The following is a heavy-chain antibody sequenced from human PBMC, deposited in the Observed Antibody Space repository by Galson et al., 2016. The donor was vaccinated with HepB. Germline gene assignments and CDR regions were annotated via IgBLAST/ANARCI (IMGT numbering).Heavy chain of an antibody. CDR1: GGSFSGYY. Sequence: TLSLTCTVSGGSFSGYYWSWIRQPPGKGLEWIGYIYYSGSTYYNPSLKSRVTISVDTSKNQFSLKLSSVTAADTAVYYCARGDDILTGTYYFDYWGQGTLVTVSS. CDR3: ARGDDILTGTYYFDY. V-gene: IGHV4-30-4*01. CDR2: IYYSGST. D-gene: IGHD3-9*01. J-gene: IGHJ4*02.